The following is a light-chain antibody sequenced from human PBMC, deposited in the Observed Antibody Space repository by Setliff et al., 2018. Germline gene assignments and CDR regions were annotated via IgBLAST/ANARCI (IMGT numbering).Light chain of an antibody. CDR2: DVS. CDR1: SSDVGGFNL. CDR3: SSYSSSNIPFV. V-gene: IGLV2-14*03. Sequence: QSVLTQPASVSGSPGQSITISCTGTSSDVGGFNLVSWYQQHPGKAPKFMIYDVSNRPSGVSNRFSGSKSGNTASLTISGLQAEDQADYCCSSYSSSNIPFVFGTGTKVTVL. J-gene: IGLJ1*01.